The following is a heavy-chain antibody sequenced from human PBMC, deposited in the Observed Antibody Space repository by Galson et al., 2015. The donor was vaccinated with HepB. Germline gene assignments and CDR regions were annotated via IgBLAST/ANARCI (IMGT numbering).Heavy chain of an antibody. Sequence: CAISGDSVSDNSAAWNWIRQSPSRGLEWLGRTYYKSKWYNDYAVFVRSRITINPDTTENQFSLQLNSVTPEDTAVYYCARELYYSDKRGHYMAYFDYWGQGALVSVSS. J-gene: IGHJ4*02. V-gene: IGHV6-1*01. CDR2: TYYKSKWYN. CDR1: GDSVSDNSAA. D-gene: IGHD3-22*01. CDR3: ARELYYSDKRGHYMAYFDY.